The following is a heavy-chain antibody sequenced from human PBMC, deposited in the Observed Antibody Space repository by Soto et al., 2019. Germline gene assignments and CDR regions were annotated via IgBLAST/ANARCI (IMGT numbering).Heavy chain of an antibody. CDR2: IKQDGSEK. V-gene: IGHV3-7*01. J-gene: IGHJ4*02. D-gene: IGHD3-3*01. CDR3: AREGVLWSGGYSATYFDY. Sequence: GGSLRLSXAASGFTFSSYWMSWVRQAPGKGLEWVANIKQDGSEKYYVDSVKGRFTISRDNAKNSLYLQMNSLRAEDTAVYYCAREGVLWSGGYSATYFDYWGQGTLVTVSS. CDR1: GFTFSSYW.